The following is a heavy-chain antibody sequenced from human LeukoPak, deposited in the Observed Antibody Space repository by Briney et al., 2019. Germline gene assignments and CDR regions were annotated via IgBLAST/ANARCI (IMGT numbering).Heavy chain of an antibody. D-gene: IGHD3-10*01. V-gene: IGHV1-69*13. J-gene: IGHJ5*02. CDR1: GGTFSSYA. CDR2: IIPIFGTA. Sequence: GASVKVSCTASGGTFSSYAISWVRQAPGQGLEWMGGIIPIFGTANYAQKFQGRVTITADESTSTAYMELSSLRSEDTAVYYCARDGSGSYYSDPGGAWGQGTLVTVSS. CDR3: ARDGSGSYYSDPGGA.